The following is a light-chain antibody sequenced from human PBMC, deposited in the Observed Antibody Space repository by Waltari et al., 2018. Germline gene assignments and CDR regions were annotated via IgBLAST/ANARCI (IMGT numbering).Light chain of an antibody. V-gene: IGLV3-21*02. CDR3: HVWDANTVM. CDR2: LDR. Sequence: SPALTPPPSVSVAPAQTATAPRGGDNIGRRSVPWYQQQPGRAPVLVVYLDRDRPSGIPERFSGSKSGNAATLTISRVEAGDEADYYCHVWDANTVMFGGGTKLTVL. J-gene: IGLJ3*02. CDR1: NIGRRS.